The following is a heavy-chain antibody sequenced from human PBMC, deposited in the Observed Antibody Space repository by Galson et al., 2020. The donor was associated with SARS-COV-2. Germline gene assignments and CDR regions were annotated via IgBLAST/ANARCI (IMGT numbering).Heavy chain of an antibody. V-gene: IGHV4-30-4*07. Sequence: NPSLKSRFTISVDTSKNQFSLKLSSVTAADAAVYYCARGYYYDSSGPFDAFDVWGQGTMVTVSS. D-gene: IGHD3-22*01. J-gene: IGHJ3*01. CDR3: ARGYYYDSSGPFDAFDV.